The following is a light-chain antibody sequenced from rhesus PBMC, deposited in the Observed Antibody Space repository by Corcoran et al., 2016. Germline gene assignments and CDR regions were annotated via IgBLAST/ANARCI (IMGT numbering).Light chain of an antibody. Sequence: QSAPTQPPSVSGSPGQSVTITCTGTSSDIGAYTYVSWYQQHPGKAPKLLIYGVSNRPSGVSDRFSGSKSGSTASLTISGLQAEDEADYYCCSYTTSSTFVFGGGTKLTVL. V-gene: IGLV2S7*01. CDR1: SSDIGAYTY. CDR2: GVS. CDR3: CSYTTSSTFV. J-gene: IGLJ6*01.